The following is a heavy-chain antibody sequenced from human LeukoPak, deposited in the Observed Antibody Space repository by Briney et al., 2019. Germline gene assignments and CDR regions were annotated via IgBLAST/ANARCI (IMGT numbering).Heavy chain of an antibody. Sequence: GGSLRLSCAASGFTFSDYGMYWVRQAPGKGLEWVSYISSSGSTIYYADSVKGRFTISRDNAKNSLYLQMNSLRAEDTAVYYCARRTYSSGWYIYYYYYYGMDVWGQGTTVTVSS. J-gene: IGHJ6*02. V-gene: IGHV3-11*01. CDR3: ARRTYSSGWYIYYYYYYGMDV. CDR2: ISSSGSTI. CDR1: GFTFSDYG. D-gene: IGHD6-19*01.